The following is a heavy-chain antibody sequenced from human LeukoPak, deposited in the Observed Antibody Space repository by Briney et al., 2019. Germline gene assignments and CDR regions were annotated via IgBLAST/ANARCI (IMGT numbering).Heavy chain of an antibody. V-gene: IGHV4-4*07. CDR1: GGSISSYY. CDR3: ARDRIAAGLTLFDY. CDR2: IYTSGST. Sequence: PSETLSLTCTVSGGSISSYYWSWIRQPAGKGLEWIGRIYTSGSTNYNPSLKSRVTMSVDTSKNQFSLKLSSVTAADTAVYYCARDRIAAGLTLFDYWGQGTLVTVSS. D-gene: IGHD6-25*01. J-gene: IGHJ4*02.